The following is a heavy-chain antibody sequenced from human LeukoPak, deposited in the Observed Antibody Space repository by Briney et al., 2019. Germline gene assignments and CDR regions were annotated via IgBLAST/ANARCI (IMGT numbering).Heavy chain of an antibody. CDR1: DFTFSSYW. D-gene: IGHD6-13*01. V-gene: IGHV3-74*03. CDR3: ARGPRIAYYGVDV. CDR2: INGDGSST. J-gene: IGHJ6*04. Sequence: PGGSLTLSCAASDFTFSSYWMHWVRQAPGKGLVWVSRINGDGSSTTYADSVKGRFTISRDNAKNTLYLQMNSLRAEDTAMYYCARGPRIAYYGVDVWGKGTTVTVSS.